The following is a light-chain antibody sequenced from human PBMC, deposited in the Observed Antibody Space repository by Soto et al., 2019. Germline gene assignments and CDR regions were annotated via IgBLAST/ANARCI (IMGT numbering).Light chain of an antibody. CDR3: QQYGSSPWT. CDR2: GAS. Sequence: ERVLTQSPGTLSLSPGERATLSCRASQYITIYLAWYQQKPGQAPRLLIYGASSRATGIPDRFSGSGSGTDFTLTISRLEPEDFAVYYCQQYGSSPWTFGQGTKVDIK. J-gene: IGKJ1*01. CDR1: QYITIY. V-gene: IGKV3-20*01.